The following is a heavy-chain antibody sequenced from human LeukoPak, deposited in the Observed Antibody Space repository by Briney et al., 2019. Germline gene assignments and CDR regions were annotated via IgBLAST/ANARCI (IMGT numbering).Heavy chain of an antibody. D-gene: IGHD2-15*01. V-gene: IGHV4-31*03. Sequence: PSQTLSLTCTVSGGSISSGGYYWSWIRQHPGKGLEWIGYIYYSGSTYYNPSLKSRVTISVDTSKNQFSLKPSSVTAADTAVYYCARVEGGSSENSDYWGQGTLVTVSS. CDR1: GGSISSGGYY. J-gene: IGHJ4*02. CDR2: IYYSGST. CDR3: ARVEGGSSENSDY.